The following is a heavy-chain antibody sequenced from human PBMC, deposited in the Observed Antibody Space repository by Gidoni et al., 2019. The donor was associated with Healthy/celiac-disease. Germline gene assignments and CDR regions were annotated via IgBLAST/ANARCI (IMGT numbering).Heavy chain of an antibody. V-gene: IGHV1-18*01. CDR3: ARDTVTMIEGETDAFDI. CDR2: ISAYNGNT. J-gene: IGHJ3*02. D-gene: IGHD3-22*01. Sequence: WISAYNGNTNYAQKLQGRVTMTTDTSTSTAYMELRSLRSDDTAVYYCARDTVTMIEGETDAFDIWGQGTMVTVSS.